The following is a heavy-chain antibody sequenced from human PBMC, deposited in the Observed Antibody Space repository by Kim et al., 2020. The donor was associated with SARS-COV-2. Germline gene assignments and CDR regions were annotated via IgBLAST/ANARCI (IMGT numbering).Heavy chain of an antibody. D-gene: IGHD4-17*01. CDR1: GFTFTSSA. V-gene: IGHV1-58*01. CDR3: AADSGTTVTSFDY. J-gene: IGHJ4*02. CDR2: IVVGSGNT. Sequence: SVKVSCKASGFTFTSSAVQWVRQARGQRLEWIGWIVVGSGNTNYAQKFQERVTITRDMSTSTAYMELSSLRSEDTAVYYCAADSGTTVTSFDYWGQGTLVTVSS.